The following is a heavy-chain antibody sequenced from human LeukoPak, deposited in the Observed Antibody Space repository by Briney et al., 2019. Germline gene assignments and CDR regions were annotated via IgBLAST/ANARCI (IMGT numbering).Heavy chain of an antibody. CDR2: IYYSGRT. J-gene: IGHJ2*01. CDR1: Y. CDR3: ARTWYFDL. Sequence: YWSWIRQPPGKGLEWIGYIYYSGRTNYNPSLTSRVTISVDKYKNKFSLKLSSVIAADTAVYYCARTWYFDLWGRGTLVTVSS. V-gene: IGHV4-59*01.